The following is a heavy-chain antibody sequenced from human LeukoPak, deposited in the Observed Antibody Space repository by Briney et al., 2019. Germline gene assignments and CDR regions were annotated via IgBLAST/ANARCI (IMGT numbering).Heavy chain of an antibody. V-gene: IGHV3-7*01. Sequence: GGSLRLSCAASGFTFSSNAMTWVRQAPGKGLEWVANIKNDGAVKNYVDSVKGRFTISRDNAKNSLYLQMNSLRAEDTAVYYCAKDSYSKGDFWGQGVLVTVSS. CDR3: AKDSYSKGDF. CDR1: GFTFSSNA. CDR2: IKNDGAVK. J-gene: IGHJ4*02. D-gene: IGHD6-13*01.